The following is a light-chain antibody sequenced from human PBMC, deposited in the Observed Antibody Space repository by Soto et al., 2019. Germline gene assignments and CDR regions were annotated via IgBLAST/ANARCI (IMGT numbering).Light chain of an antibody. CDR3: QQLGT. Sequence: EIVLTQSPGTPSLSPGERVTLSCRASQSVSSNYLAWYQQKPGQAPRLLFYGASSRATGIPDRFSGSGSGTDFTLTISRLEPEDFAVYYCQQLGTFGQGTKVEIK. V-gene: IGKV3-20*01. CDR2: GAS. CDR1: QSVSSNY. J-gene: IGKJ1*01.